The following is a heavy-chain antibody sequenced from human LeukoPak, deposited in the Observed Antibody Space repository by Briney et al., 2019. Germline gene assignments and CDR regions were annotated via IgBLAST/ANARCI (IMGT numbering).Heavy chain of an antibody. V-gene: IGHV1-46*01. J-gene: IGHJ4*02. CDR1: GYTFTSYY. CDR2: INPSGGST. CDR3: ARAMQWLDEVAAPLDY. Sequence: ASVKVSCKASGYTFTSYYMHWVRQAPGQGLEWMGIINPSGGSTSYAQKFQGRVTMTRDTSTSTVYMELSSLRSEDPAVYYCARAMQWLDEVAAPLDYWGQGTLVTVSS. D-gene: IGHD6-19*01.